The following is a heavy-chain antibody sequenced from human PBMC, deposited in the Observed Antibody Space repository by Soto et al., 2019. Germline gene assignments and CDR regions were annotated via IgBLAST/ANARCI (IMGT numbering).Heavy chain of an antibody. V-gene: IGHV3-23*01. CDR2: ISGSGGST. Sequence: RDSCGACGFTISSYAMSRVRKNTGKGVEGVSAISGSGGSTYYADSGKGRFTISRDNSKNTLYLQMNSLRAEDTAVYYCAKFPSFCSRTSCYGYYFDYWGQGTLVTVSS. J-gene: IGHJ4*02. D-gene: IGHD2-2*01. CDR3: AKFPSFCSRTSCYGYYFDY. CDR1: GFTISSYA.